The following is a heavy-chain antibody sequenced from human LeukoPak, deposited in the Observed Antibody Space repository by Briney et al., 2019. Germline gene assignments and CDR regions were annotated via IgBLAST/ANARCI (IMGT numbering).Heavy chain of an antibody. Sequence: SETLSLTCAVYGGSFSGYYWSWIRQPPGKGLEWIGEINHSGSTNYNASLKSRVTVSVDSSKNQFSLRLSSVTAADTAVYYCAPRGDIEHSYGYGKWFDPWGQGTRVTVSS. D-gene: IGHD5-18*01. CDR3: APRGDIEHSYGYGKWFDP. CDR2: INHSGST. CDR1: GGSFSGYY. V-gene: IGHV4-34*01. J-gene: IGHJ5*02.